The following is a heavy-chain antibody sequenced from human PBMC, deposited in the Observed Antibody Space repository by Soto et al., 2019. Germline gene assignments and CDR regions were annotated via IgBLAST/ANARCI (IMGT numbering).Heavy chain of an antibody. Sequence: SETLSLTCTVSGGSISGYYWSWIRQPPGKGLEWIGYMYNTGSTVYNPSFKSRVTISVDTSKNQFSLKLNSVTAADTAVYYCARDGYSYGHYYYYYYGMDVWGQGTTVTVSS. V-gene: IGHV4-59*01. D-gene: IGHD5-18*01. CDR1: GGSISGYY. J-gene: IGHJ6*02. CDR3: ARDGYSYGHYYYYYYGMDV. CDR2: MYNTGST.